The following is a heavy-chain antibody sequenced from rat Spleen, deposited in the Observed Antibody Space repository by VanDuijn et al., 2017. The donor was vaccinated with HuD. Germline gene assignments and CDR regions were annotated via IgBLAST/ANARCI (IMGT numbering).Heavy chain of an antibody. CDR2: IWGDGIS. CDR1: GFSLSRHG. D-gene: IGHD1-11*01. J-gene: IGHJ3*01. CDR3: TRAYGGYTQHWLAY. Sequence: QVHLKESGPGLVQPSQTLSLTCTVSGFSLSRHGVIWVRQPPGKGLDWMGVIWGDGISNYNSALKSRLSISRDTSKSQVYLKMNSLQSDDTAIYFCTRAYGGYTQHWLAYWGQGTLVTVSS. V-gene: IGHV2-13*01.